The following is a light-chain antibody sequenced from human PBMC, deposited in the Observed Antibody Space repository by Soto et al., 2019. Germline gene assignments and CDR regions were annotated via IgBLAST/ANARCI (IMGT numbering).Light chain of an antibody. Sequence: QSALTQPASVSGSPGQSITISCTGTSSDVGGYNYVSWYQQHPGEAPKLMIYEVSNRPSGVSNRFSGSSSGNTASLTISGLQAEDEADYYCSSYTTSTITFVVFGGGTKVTVL. CDR1: SSDVGGYNY. J-gene: IGLJ2*01. CDR2: EVS. CDR3: SSYTTSTITFVV. V-gene: IGLV2-14*01.